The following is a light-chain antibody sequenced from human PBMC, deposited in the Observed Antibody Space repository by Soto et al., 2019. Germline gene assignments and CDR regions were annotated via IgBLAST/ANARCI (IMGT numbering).Light chain of an antibody. CDR2: DNN. CDR3: GTWDSSLSAGV. J-gene: IGLJ3*02. Sequence: QLVLTQPPSVSAAPGQKVTISCSGSSSNIGNNYVSWYQQRPGTAPKLLIYDNNKRPSGIPDRFSGSKSGTSATLGITGLQAGDEADYYCGTWDSSLSAGVFGGGTKLTVL. V-gene: IGLV1-51*01. CDR1: SSNIGNNY.